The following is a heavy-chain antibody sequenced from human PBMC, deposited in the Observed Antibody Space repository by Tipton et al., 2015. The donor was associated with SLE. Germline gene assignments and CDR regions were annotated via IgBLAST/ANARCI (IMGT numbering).Heavy chain of an antibody. Sequence: QLVQSGGGLVKPGGSLRLSCAASGFTFSDYYMSWIRQAPGKGLEWLSSISNIGNSIQYVDSVKGRFTISRDNAGNSLFLQVNSLRAEDTAVYFCARESTYHYDRSTPEAFDIWGQGTVVTVSS. CDR3: ARESTYHYDRSTPEAFDI. CDR1: GFTFSDYY. V-gene: IGHV3-11*01. D-gene: IGHD3-22*01. J-gene: IGHJ3*02. CDR2: ISNIGNSI.